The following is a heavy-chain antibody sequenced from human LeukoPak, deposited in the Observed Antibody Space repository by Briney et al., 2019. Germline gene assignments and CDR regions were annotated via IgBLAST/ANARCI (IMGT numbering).Heavy chain of an antibody. CDR2: IYSDGTT. D-gene: IGHD6-6*01. V-gene: IGHV3-53*01. CDR1: GLTVSSNY. Sequence: GGSLRLSCAVSGLTVSSNYMSWVRQAPGKGLEWVSIIYSDGTTYYRDSVKGRFTISRDNSKNTLHLQMDSLRAEDTAVYYCARDSPPARPYYYYYYMDVWGKGTTVTVSS. J-gene: IGHJ6*03. CDR3: ARDSPPARPYYYYYYMDV.